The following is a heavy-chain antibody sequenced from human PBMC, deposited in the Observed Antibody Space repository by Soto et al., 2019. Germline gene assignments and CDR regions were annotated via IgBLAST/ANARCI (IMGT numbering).Heavy chain of an antibody. D-gene: IGHD1-26*01. CDR2: ISTRSNSI. Sequence: LRLSCAASGFTFSTYSMNCIRQAPGKGLEWISYISTRSNSIYYADSVKGRFTVSRDNAKNSLFLQMNRLRDEDTAVYFCASAKYGGGYSAFDYCGTRTLVSVSS. V-gene: IGHV3-48*02. CDR3: ASAKYGGGYSAFDY. J-gene: IGHJ4*02. CDR1: GFTFSTYS.